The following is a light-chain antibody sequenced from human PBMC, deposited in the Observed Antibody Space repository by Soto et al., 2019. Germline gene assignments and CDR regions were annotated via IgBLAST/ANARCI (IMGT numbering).Light chain of an antibody. V-gene: IGKV1-5*03. Sequence: DIPMTQSPSTLSASVGDRVTITCRASQSISTWLAWYQQKPGKAPKVLIYKASTLESGVPSRFSGRGSGTEFTLTISSLQPDDFATYYCQQYNSYSRTFSQGTKVEIK. J-gene: IGKJ1*01. CDR3: QQYNSYSRT. CDR1: QSISTW. CDR2: KAS.